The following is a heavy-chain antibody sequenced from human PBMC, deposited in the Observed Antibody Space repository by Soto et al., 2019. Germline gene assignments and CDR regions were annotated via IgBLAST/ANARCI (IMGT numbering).Heavy chain of an antibody. J-gene: IGHJ6*02. CDR3: ARVSVEKSMNDRMDV. CDR2: ISYDGNTQ. V-gene: IGHV3-30*04. CDR1: GFGFSTFA. Sequence: PGGSLRLSCAASGFGFSTFALHWVRQAPGKGLEWVALISYDGNTQYYADSVRGRFSISRDNSKNTLYLQMSSLRREDTAVYYCARVSVEKSMNDRMDVWGQGTTVTVSS. D-gene: IGHD1-1*01.